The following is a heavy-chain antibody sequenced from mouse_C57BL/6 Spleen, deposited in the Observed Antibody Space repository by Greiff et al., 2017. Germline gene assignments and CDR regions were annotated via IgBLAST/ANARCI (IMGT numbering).Heavy chain of an antibody. Sequence: EVQLQESGPGLVKPSQSLSLTCSVTGYSITSGYYWNWIRQFPGNKLEWMGYISYDGSNNYNPSLKNRISITRDTSKNQFFLKLNSVTTEDTATDYCARALTGTGVAYWGQGTLVTVSA. CDR1: GYSITSGYY. D-gene: IGHD4-1*01. V-gene: IGHV3-6*01. J-gene: IGHJ3*01. CDR2: ISYDGSN. CDR3: ARALTGTGVAY.